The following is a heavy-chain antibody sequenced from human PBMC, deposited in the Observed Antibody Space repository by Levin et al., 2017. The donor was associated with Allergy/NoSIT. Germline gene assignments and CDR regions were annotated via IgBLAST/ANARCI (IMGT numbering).Heavy chain of an antibody. Sequence: GGSLRLSCAASGFTFSSYGMHWVRQAPGKGLEWVAAIWYDGSNKYYADSVKGRFTISRDNSKNTLYLQMNSLRAEDTAVYYCARDYWDSSVGDAFDIWGQGTMVTVSS. J-gene: IGHJ3*02. CDR1: GFTFSSYG. D-gene: IGHD3-22*01. CDR3: ARDYWDSSVGDAFDI. CDR2: IWYDGSNK. V-gene: IGHV3-33*01.